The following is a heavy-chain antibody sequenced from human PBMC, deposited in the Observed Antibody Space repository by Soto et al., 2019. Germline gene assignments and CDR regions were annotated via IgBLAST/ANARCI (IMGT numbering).Heavy chain of an antibody. CDR1: GFSLSTSGMC. D-gene: IGHD3-9*01. CDR2: IDWDDDK. V-gene: IGHV2-70*01. CDR3: ARERYYDILTGPRYYYHYGMDV. Sequence: SGPTLVNPTQTLTLTCTFSGFSLSTSGMCVSWIRQPPGKALEWLALIDWDDDKYYSTSLKTRLTVSKDTSKNQVVLTMTNMDPVDTATYYCARERYYDILTGPRYYYHYGMDVWGQGTPVTVS. J-gene: IGHJ6*02.